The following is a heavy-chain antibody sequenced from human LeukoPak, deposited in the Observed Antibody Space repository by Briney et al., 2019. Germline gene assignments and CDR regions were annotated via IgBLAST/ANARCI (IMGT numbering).Heavy chain of an antibody. Sequence: ASVKVSCKASGYTFTSYAIQWVRQAPGQRLEWMGWVSAKTGHTNYAQHHRGRVTMTTDTYTTTAYLELRSLRSDDTAVYYCARDANYYDSSGPGDWGQGTLVTVSS. D-gene: IGHD3-22*01. CDR3: ARDANYYDSSGPGD. V-gene: IGHV1-18*01. CDR1: GYTFTSYA. CDR2: VSAKTGHT. J-gene: IGHJ4*02.